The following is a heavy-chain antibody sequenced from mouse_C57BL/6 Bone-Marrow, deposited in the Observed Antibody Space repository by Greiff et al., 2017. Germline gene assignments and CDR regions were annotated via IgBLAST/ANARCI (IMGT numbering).Heavy chain of an antibody. CDR2: IDPSDSYT. J-gene: IGHJ3*01. Sequence: QVQLQQPGAELLMPGASVKLSCKASGYTFTSYWMHWVKQRPGQGLEWIGEIDPSDSYTNYHQKFKGKSTLTVDKSSSTAYMQLSSLTSEGSAVYYCAKVPADGSCAYWGQGTLVTVSA. CDR1: GYTFTSYW. V-gene: IGHV1-69*01. CDR3: AKVPADGSCAY. D-gene: IGHD2-3*01.